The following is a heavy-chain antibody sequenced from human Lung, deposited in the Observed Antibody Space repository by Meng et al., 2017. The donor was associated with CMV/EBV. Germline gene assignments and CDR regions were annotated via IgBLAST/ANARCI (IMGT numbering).Heavy chain of an antibody. V-gene: IGHV3-20*04. CDR2: INWNGGST. Sequence: GESLKISCAASGFTFSSYWMSWVRQAPGKGLEWVSGINWNGGSTGYADSVKGRFTISRDNAKNSLYLQMNSLRAEDTALYYCARGRGAARPGYFDYWGQGXLVTVSS. CDR3: ARGRGAARPGYFDY. J-gene: IGHJ4*02. D-gene: IGHD6-6*01. CDR1: GFTFSSYW.